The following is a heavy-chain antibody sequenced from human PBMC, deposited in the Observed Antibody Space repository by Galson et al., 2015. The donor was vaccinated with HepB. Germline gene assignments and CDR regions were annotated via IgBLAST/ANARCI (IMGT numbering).Heavy chain of an antibody. CDR2: IRSEVNSYAT. CDR1: GFSFSGSA. Sequence: SLRLSCAASGFSFSGSALHWVRQAPGKGLEWVGHIRSEVNSYATAYSASLKGRFTISRDDSKNTAYLQMNRLETEDTAVYYCTSLGSYYDILTGYYTADYWGQGTLVTVSS. D-gene: IGHD3-9*01. J-gene: IGHJ4*02. V-gene: IGHV3-73*01. CDR3: TSLGSYYDILTGYYTADY.